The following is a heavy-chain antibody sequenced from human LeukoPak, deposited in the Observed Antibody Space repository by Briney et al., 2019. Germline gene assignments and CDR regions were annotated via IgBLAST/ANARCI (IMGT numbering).Heavy chain of an antibody. V-gene: IGHV4-34*01. J-gene: IGHJ6*03. CDR1: GGSFSGYY. D-gene: IGHD3-9*01. Sequence: PSETLSLTCAVYGGSFSGYYWSWIRQPPGKGLEWIGEINHSGSTNYNPSLKSRVTISVDTSKNQFSLKLSSVTAADTAVYYCARQPTYYDILPYYYMDVWGKGTTVTISS. CDR3: ARQPTYYDILPYYYMDV. CDR2: INHSGST.